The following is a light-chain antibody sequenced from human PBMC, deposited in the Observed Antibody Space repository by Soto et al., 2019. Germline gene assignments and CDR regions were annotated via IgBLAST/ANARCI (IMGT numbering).Light chain of an antibody. CDR3: SSYAGSNTYV. J-gene: IGLJ1*01. CDR1: SSDVGGYNY. Sequence: QSALTQPPSSSGSPGPSVTLSCTGTSSDVGGYNYVSWYQHHPGKAPKLMIYEVSKRPSGVPARFSGSKSGNSASLTVSGLHAEDEADYYCSSYAGSNTYVFGTGTELTVL. V-gene: IGLV2-8*01. CDR2: EVS.